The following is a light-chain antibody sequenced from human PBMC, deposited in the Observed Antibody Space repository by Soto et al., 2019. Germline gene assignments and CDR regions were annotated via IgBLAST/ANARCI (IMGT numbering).Light chain of an antibody. J-gene: IGKJ5*01. CDR1: QTILSN. CDR2: GAS. CDR3: QQYNNWPIT. V-gene: IGKV3-15*01. Sequence: EIVMTQSPATLSVSPGERATLSCRASQTILSNLAWYQQKPGQAPRLLIYGASTRATDIPARFSGSASGTEFTPTISSLQSEDFAIYYCQQYNNWPITFGQGTRLEI.